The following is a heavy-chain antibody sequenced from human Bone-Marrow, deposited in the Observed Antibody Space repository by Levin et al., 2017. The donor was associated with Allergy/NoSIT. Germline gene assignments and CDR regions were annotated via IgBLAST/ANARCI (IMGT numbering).Heavy chain of an antibody. CDR1: GFTFSTYT. V-gene: IGHV3-48*01. CDR3: ARIGGGNFYYHGMDV. D-gene: IGHD4-23*01. CDR2: ISGSGLTI. Sequence: GGSLRLSCAASGFTFSTYTMTWVRQAPGKGLEWISYISGSGLTIYNADSVKGRFTVSRDNAKGSLDLQMSSLRVEDTAVYYCARIGGGNFYYHGMDVWGQGTTVTVSS. J-gene: IGHJ6*02.